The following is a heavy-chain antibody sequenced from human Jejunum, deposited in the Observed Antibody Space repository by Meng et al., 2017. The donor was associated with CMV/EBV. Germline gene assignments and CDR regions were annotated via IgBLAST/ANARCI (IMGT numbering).Heavy chain of an antibody. CDR3: VRDRGNPDSFDI. V-gene: IGHV3-74*03. D-gene: IGHD3-16*01. CDR1: GFPFSVYW. Sequence: EVQLVESGGRLIQPGGSLTLFCAASGFPFSVYWMHWVRQVPGKGLVWVSHMNGDGSTTKYADSVKGRFTISRDNAKNTLYLQMNSLRADDTALYYCVRDRGNPDSFDIWGQGTMVTVSS. CDR2: MNGDGSTT. J-gene: IGHJ3*02.